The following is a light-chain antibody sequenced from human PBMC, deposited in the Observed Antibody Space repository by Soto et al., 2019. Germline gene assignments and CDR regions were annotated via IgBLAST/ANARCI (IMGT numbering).Light chain of an antibody. Sequence: EIVLTQSPGTLSLSPGERATLSCRASQSVSSSYLAWYQQKPGQAPRLLIYGASSRATAIPDRFSGSGSGTDFTLTISRLEPEDFAVYYCQQYGSSRGFTFGPGNKVDIK. CDR2: GAS. CDR3: QQYGSSRGFT. CDR1: QSVSSSY. V-gene: IGKV3-20*01. J-gene: IGKJ3*01.